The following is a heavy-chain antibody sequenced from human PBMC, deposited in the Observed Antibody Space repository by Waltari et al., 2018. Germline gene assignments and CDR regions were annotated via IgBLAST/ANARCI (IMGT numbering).Heavy chain of an antibody. D-gene: IGHD3-22*01. CDR3: ARDGGYYDSSGYYYGMDV. Sequence: QVQLQESGPGLVKPSQTLSLTCTVSGGSISSGSYYWSWIRQPAGKGLEWIGRIYTRGRTTYNPSLKSRVTISVDTSKNQFSLKLSSVTAADTAVYYCARDGGYYDSSGYYYGMDVWGQGTTVTVSS. V-gene: IGHV4-61*02. CDR1: GGSISSGSYY. J-gene: IGHJ6*02. CDR2: IYTRGRT.